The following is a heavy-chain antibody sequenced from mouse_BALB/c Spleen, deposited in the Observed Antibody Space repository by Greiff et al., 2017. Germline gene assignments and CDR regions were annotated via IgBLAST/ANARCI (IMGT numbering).Heavy chain of an antibody. CDR1: GYTFTSYW. D-gene: IGHD4-1*02. Sequence: VQLQESGAELAKPGASVKMSCKASGYTFTSYWMHWVKQRPGQGLEWIGYINPSTGYTEYNQKFKDKATLTADKSSSTAYMQLSSLTSEDSAVYYCARLDSNWADYWGQGTTLTVSS. CDR2: INPSTGYT. CDR3: ARLDSNWADY. J-gene: IGHJ2*01. V-gene: IGHV1-7*01.